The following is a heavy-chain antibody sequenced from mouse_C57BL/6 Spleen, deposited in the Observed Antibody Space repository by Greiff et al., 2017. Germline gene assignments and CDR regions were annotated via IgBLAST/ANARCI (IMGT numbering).Heavy chain of an antibody. V-gene: IGHV1-64*01. CDR2: LHPNSGST. CDR3: ARDGSSYPHWYFDV. Sequence: HVQLQQPWAELVKPGASVKLSCKASVYTFTSYWMPWVKQRPGQGLEWIGMLHPNSGSTNYNEKFKSKATLTVDKSSSTAYMQLSSLTSEDSAVYYCARDGSSYPHWYFDVWGTGTTVTVSS. CDR1: VYTFTSYW. J-gene: IGHJ1*03. D-gene: IGHD1-1*01.